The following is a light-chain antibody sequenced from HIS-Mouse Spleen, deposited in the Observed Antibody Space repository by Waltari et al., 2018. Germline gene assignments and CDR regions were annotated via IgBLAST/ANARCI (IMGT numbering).Light chain of an antibody. Sequence: SYELTQPPSVSVSAGQTARITCSGDALPKKYAYWYQQKSGQAPVLVIYEESKRPSGIPERFSGSSSGTMATLTISGAQVEDEADYYCYSTDSSGNHRVFGGGTKLTVL. CDR2: EES. J-gene: IGLJ2*01. CDR1: ALPKKY. V-gene: IGLV3-10*01. CDR3: YSTDSSGNHRV.